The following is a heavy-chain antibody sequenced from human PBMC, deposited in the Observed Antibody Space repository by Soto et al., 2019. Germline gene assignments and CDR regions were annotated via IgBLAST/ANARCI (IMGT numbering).Heavy chain of an antibody. CDR2: IKSQGDGGTR. Sequence: PXVCLRLSCAACGFSFRNAWMSWVRQAPGKGLEWVGHIKSQGDGGTRDYAAPVKGRFTISRDDSKNTLFLQMNSLKNEDTAVYFCTTDLQAYCDGTTCYAGNYYYDDMDVWGQGTTVTVSS. V-gene: IGHV3-15*01. CDR1: GFSFRNAW. D-gene: IGHD2-2*01. J-gene: IGHJ6*02. CDR3: TTDLQAYCDGTTCYAGNYYYDDMDV.